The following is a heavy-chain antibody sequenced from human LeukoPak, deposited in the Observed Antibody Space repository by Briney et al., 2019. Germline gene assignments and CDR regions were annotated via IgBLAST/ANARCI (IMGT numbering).Heavy chain of an antibody. CDR2: ISGSGGST. V-gene: IGHV3-23*01. CDR3: AKEALPLFDY. J-gene: IGHJ4*02. CDR1: GFTFSDYY. Sequence: PGGSLRLSCAASGFTFSDYYMSWIRQAPGKGLEWVSAISGSGGSTYYADSVKGRFTISRDNSKNTLYLQMNSLRAEGTAVYYCAKEALPLFDYWGQGTLVTVSS. D-gene: IGHD1-14*01.